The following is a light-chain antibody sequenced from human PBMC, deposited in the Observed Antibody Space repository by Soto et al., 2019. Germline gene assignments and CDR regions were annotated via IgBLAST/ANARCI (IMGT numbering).Light chain of an antibody. J-gene: IGLJ1*01. CDR1: SNNVGSYNL. CDR2: EGS. V-gene: IGLV2-23*01. CDR3: CSYAGSSTYV. Sequence: QSALALPGSGSGSPGQSITISCTGTSNNVGSYNLVSWYQQHPGKAPKLMIYEGSKRPSGVSNRFSGSKSGNTASLTISGLQAEDEADYYCCSYAGSSTYVFGTGTKVIAL.